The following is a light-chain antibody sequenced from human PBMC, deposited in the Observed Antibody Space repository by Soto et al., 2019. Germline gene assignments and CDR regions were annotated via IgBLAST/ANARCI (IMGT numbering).Light chain of an antibody. CDR1: QSINNRY. V-gene: IGKV3-20*01. CDR3: QQFGSSPGFT. J-gene: IGKJ3*01. CDR2: AAS. Sequence: EIVLTQSPGTLSLSPGERATLSCRASQSINNRYLAWYQQKPGQAPRLLIYAASSRATGIPDRFSGSGSGTDFTLTITRLEPEAFAVYYCQQFGSSPGFTFGPGTQVDIK.